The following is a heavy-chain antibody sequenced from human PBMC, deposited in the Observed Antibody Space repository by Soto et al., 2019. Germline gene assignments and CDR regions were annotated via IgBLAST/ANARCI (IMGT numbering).Heavy chain of an antibody. Sequence: SETLSLTCSVSGGSISGYYWTWIRQPPGKGLEWIGYIYYSGSTYYNPSLKRRLTISVNPSKNQFSLNLSSVTAADTALYYCASVWTAYYTGIFWFDPWGQGTLVTVSS. CDR3: ASVWTAYYTGIFWFDP. CDR2: IYYSGST. CDR1: GGSISGYY. V-gene: IGHV4-59*08. J-gene: IGHJ5*02. D-gene: IGHD3-3*01.